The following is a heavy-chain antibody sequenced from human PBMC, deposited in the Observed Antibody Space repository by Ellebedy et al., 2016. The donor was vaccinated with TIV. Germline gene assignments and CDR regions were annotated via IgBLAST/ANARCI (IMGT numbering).Heavy chain of an antibody. V-gene: IGHV3-23*01. Sequence: GESLKISCAASGFTFSSYAMSWVRQAPGKGLEWVSAISGSGGSTYYADSVKGRFTISRDNSKNTLYLQMNSLRAEDTAVYYCAKPSEYQLLYESDYWGQGTLVTVSS. CDR3: AKPSEYQLLYESDY. CDR2: ISGSGGST. D-gene: IGHD2-2*02. CDR1: GFTFSSYA. J-gene: IGHJ4*02.